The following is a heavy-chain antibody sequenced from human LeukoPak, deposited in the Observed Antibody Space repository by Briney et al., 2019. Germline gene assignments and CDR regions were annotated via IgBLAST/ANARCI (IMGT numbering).Heavy chain of an antibody. D-gene: IGHD3-3*01. CDR1: GYTFTGYY. Sequence: ASVKVSCKASGYTFTGYYMHWVRQAPGQGLEWMRWINPNSGGTNYAQKFQGRVTMTRDTSISTAYMELSRLRSDDTAVYYCARDLGFLEWLFDVVEPYFDYWGQGTLVTVSS. CDR2: INPNSGGT. V-gene: IGHV1-2*02. CDR3: ARDLGFLEWLFDVVEPYFDY. J-gene: IGHJ4*02.